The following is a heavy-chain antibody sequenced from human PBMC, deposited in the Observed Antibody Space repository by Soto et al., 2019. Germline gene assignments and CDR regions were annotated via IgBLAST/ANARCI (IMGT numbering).Heavy chain of an antibody. J-gene: IGHJ4*02. CDR1: GYTFTSYA. D-gene: IGHD3-22*01. V-gene: IGHV1-3*01. CDR3: ARDIFGYYYDSSGYYYDY. Sequence: ASVKVSCKASGYTFTSYAMHWVRQAPGQRLEWMGWINAGNGDTKYSQKFQGRVTITRDTSASTAYMELSSLRSEDTAVYYCARDIFGYYYDSSGYYYDYWGQGTLVTVSS. CDR2: INAGNGDT.